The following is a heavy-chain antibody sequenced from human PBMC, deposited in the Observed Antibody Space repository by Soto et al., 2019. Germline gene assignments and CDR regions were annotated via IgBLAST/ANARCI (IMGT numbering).Heavy chain of an antibody. V-gene: IGHV2-5*02. CDR3: AHSESDGDPPGYAFDI. D-gene: IGHD4-17*01. CDR1: GFSLSTSGVG. Sequence: QITLKESGPTLVKPTQTLTLTCMFSGFSLSTSGVGVGWIRQPPGKALEWLALIYWDDDKRYSPPLKSRLSITKDTSKNQVVLTMTNMDPVDTATYYCAHSESDGDPPGYAFDIWGQGTMVTVSS. J-gene: IGHJ3*02. CDR2: IYWDDDK.